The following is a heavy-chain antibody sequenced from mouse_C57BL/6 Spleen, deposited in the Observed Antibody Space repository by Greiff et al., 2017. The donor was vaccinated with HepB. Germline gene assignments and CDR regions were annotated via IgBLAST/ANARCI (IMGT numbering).Heavy chain of an antibody. CDR2: IHPNSGST. CDR3: ARRHYDYDGAAMDY. D-gene: IGHD2-4*01. CDR1: GYTFTSYW. Sequence: QVQLQQPGAELVKPGASVKLSCKASGYTFTSYWMHWVKQRPGQGLEWIGMIHPNSGSTNYNEKFKSKATLTVDKSSSTAYMQLSSLTSEDSAVYYCARRHYDYDGAAMDYWGQGTSVTVSS. V-gene: IGHV1-64*01. J-gene: IGHJ4*01.